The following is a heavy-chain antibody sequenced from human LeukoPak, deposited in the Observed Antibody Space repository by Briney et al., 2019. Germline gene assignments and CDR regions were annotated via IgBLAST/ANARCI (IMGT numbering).Heavy chain of an antibody. CDR1: GGSISSYY. CDR2: IYYSGST. V-gene: IGHV4-59*01. D-gene: IGHD6-19*01. Sequence: SETLSLTCTVSGGSISSYYWSWIRQPPGKGLEWIGYIYYSGSTNCNPSLKSRVTISVDTSKNQFSLKLSSVTAADTAVYYCARGGTIAVAGHPLDYWGQGTLVTVSS. J-gene: IGHJ4*02. CDR3: ARGGTIAVAGHPLDY.